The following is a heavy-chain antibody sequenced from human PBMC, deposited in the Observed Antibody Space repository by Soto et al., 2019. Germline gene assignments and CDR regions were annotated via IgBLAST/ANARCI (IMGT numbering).Heavy chain of an antibody. J-gene: IGHJ5*02. V-gene: IGHV4-59*01. Sequence: PSETLSLTCTVDSISTYHWNWIRQTPGKGLEWIGYIYYLGRTNYNRSLKSRVTISIDMSKNQFSLRLNSVTAEDTAVYYCARDPLHSEGSYSEWFDPWGQGTLVTVSS. CDR2: IYYLGRT. D-gene: IGHD1-26*01. CDR3: ARDPLHSEGSYSEWFDP. CDR1: SISTYH.